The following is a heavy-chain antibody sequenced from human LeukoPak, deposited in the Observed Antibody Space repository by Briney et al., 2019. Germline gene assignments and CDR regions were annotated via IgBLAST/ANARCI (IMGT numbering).Heavy chain of an antibody. D-gene: IGHD6-19*01. V-gene: IGHV1-2*02. CDR2: INPNSGGT. J-gene: IGHJ4*02. CDR1: GYTFTGYY. CDR3: TRGGPSRGTGFYYFDY. Sequence: ASVKVSCKASGYTFTGYYMHWVRQAPGQGLEWMGWINPNSGGTNYAQKFQGRVTMARDTSISTAYMELNRLTSDDTAVYYCTRGGPSRGTGFYYFDYWGQGTLVTVSS.